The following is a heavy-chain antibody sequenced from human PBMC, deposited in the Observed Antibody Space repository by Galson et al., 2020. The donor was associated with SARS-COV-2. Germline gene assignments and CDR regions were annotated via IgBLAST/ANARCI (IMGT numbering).Heavy chain of an antibody. D-gene: IGHD6-25*01. CDR3: LKAGDTINQDY. CDR2: MYPNYNR. V-gene: IGHV3-53*01. CDR1: GFAVSSSY. J-gene: IGHJ4*02. Sequence: GGSLRLSCAASGFAVSSSYISWGRQAPAKGLEWVSLMYPNYNRFSDDTAKGSLTISRANYTTTLLLHLNSLRAEDTAVHYCLKAGDTINQDYWGQGTLVTVCS.